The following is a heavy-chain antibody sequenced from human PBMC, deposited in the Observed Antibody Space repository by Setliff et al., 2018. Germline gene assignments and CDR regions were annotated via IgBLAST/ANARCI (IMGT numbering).Heavy chain of an antibody. D-gene: IGHD2-2*01. CDR3: AREVLPLVREEAFDI. CDR2: INAGNGNT. CDR1: GYSFAKYA. Sequence: GASVKVSCKASGYSFAKYALHWVRQAPGQRLEWMGWINAGNGNTKCSQNFQGRVTITRDTSASTAYVELSSLRSEDTAVYYCAREVLPLVREEAFDIWGQGTMVTVSS. J-gene: IGHJ3*02. V-gene: IGHV1-3*01.